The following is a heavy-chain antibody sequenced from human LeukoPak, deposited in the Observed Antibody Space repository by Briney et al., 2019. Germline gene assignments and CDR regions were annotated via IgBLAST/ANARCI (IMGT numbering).Heavy chain of an antibody. J-gene: IGHJ4*02. CDR2: INPNSGGT. CDR3: ASARTIVGATGFDY. V-gene: IGHV1-2*02. D-gene: IGHD1-26*01. CDR1: GYTFSDYY. Sequence: ASVKVSCKASGYTFSDYYMHWVRQAPGQGLEWMGWINPNSGGTNYAQKFQGRVTMTRDTSISTAYMELSRLRSDDTAVYYCASARTIVGATGFDYWGQGTLVTVSS.